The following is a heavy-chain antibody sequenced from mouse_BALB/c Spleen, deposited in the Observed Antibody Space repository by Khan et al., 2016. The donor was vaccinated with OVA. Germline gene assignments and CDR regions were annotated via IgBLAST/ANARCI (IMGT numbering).Heavy chain of an antibody. D-gene: IGHD3-1*01. J-gene: IGHJ2*01. V-gene: IGHV1-63*02. CDR2: TYPGGGYT. CDR3: ARRGAARATWDYFDY. CDR1: GYTFTNYW. Sequence: QVQLKQSGAELVRPGTSVKMSCKAAGYTFTNYWIGWVKQRPGHGLEWIGDTYPGGGYTNYNEKFKGKATLTADTSSSTAYMQRSGLTSEDSAIYYWARRGAARATWDYFDYWGQGTTLPVSS.